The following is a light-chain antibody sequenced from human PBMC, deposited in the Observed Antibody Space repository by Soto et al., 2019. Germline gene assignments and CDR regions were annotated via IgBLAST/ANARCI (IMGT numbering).Light chain of an antibody. CDR3: TSWTTSTTMI. J-gene: IGLJ2*01. Sequence: QSALTQPASVSGSPGQSITISCTGTSSDIGAYNFVSWYQQHPGKAPKLMLYDVNIRPSGVSNRFSGSKSGNTASLTISGLQAEDEADYYCTSWTTSTTMIFGRGTDVTVL. CDR2: DVN. V-gene: IGLV2-14*03. CDR1: SSDIGAYNF.